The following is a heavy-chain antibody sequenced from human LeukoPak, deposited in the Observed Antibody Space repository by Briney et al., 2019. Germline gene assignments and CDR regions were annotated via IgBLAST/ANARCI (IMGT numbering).Heavy chain of an antibody. Sequence: PGGSLRLSCTVSGFTVSSNSMSWVRQAPGKALEWVSSITSSSTYIFYADSVKGRFTISRDNAKNSLYLQMNSLGPEDTALYYCARDPYSGNYGNYYYYYMDVWGKGTTVTISS. D-gene: IGHD1-26*01. J-gene: IGHJ6*03. V-gene: IGHV3-21*01. CDR1: GFTVSSNS. CDR3: ARDPYSGNYGNYYYYYMDV. CDR2: ITSSSTYI.